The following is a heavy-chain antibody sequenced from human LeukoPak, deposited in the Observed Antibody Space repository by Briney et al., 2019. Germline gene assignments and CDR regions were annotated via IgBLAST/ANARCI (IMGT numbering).Heavy chain of an antibody. J-gene: IGHJ3*02. CDR1: GFTFSSYE. V-gene: IGHV3-30*04. CDR2: ISYDGSSK. Sequence: TGGSLRLSCAASGFTFSSYEMNWVRQAPGKGLEWVAVISYDGSSKYYADSVKGRFTISRDNSKNTLYLQMNSLRAEDTAVYYCARARSSYGYGDAFDIWGQGTMVTVSS. D-gene: IGHD5-18*01. CDR3: ARARSSYGYGDAFDI.